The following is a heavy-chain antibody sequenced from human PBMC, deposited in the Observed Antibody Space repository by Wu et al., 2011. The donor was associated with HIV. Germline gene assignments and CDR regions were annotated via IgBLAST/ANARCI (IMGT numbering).Heavy chain of an antibody. Sequence: QVQLVQSGAEVKKPGASVRVSCKASGYNFLGYDLYWVRQAPGQGLEWMGRVNPNTGGTKYAQKFQGRVSLTRDTSINTGYMELSRLRSDDTAVYYCARWLACTSTACYTSTPHFDYWGQGTLVTVSS. V-gene: IGHV1-2*02. D-gene: IGHD2-2*02. J-gene: IGHJ4*02. CDR3: ARWLACTSTACYTSTPHFDY. CDR1: GYNFLGYD. CDR2: VNPNTGGT.